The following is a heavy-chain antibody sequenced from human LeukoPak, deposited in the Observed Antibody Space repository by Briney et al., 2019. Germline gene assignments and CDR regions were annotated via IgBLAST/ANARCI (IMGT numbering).Heavy chain of an antibody. V-gene: IGHV3-23*01. CDR1: GFTFSSYA. CDR2: ISGSGGST. Sequence: GGSLRLSCAASGFTFSSYAMSWVRQAPGKGLEWLSAISGSGGSTYYADSVKGRFTISRDNSKNTLYLQMNSRRAEDTAVYYCALICRGYSYGHTPDYWGQGTLVTVSS. J-gene: IGHJ4*02. D-gene: IGHD5-18*01. CDR3: ALICRGYSYGHTPDY.